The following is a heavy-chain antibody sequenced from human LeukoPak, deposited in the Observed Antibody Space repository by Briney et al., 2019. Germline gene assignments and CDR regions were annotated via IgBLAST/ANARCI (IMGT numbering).Heavy chain of an antibody. V-gene: IGHV3-30*02. J-gene: IGHJ4*02. Sequence: GGSLRLSCAASGFTFSSYGMHWVRQAPGKGLEWVAFIRYDGSNKYYADSVKGRFTISRDNSKNTLYLQMNSLRAEDTAVYYCAREPPSPGIAVAGDYDYWGQGTLVTVSS. CDR1: GFTFSSYG. CDR3: AREPPSPGIAVAGDYDY. CDR2: IRYDGSNK. D-gene: IGHD6-19*01.